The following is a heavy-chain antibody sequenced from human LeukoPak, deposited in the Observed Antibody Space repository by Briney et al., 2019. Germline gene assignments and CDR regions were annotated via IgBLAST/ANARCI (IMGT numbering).Heavy chain of an antibody. J-gene: IGHJ4*02. CDR2: INHSGST. D-gene: IGHD6-6*01. CDR3: ARTSRAARQSSRYFDY. V-gene: IGHV4-34*01. Sequence: SETLSLTCAVYGGSFSGYYWSWIRQPPGKGLEWIGEINHSGSTNHNPSLKSRVTISVDTSKNQFSLKLSSVTAADTAVYYCARTSRAARQSSRYFDYWGQGTLVTVSS. CDR1: GGSFSGYY.